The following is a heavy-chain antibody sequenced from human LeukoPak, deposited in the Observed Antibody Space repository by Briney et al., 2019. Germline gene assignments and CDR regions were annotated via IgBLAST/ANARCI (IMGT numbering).Heavy chain of an antibody. CDR1: GGSISSGSYY. CDR3: ARQKWRYYYDSSSKSLDAFDI. CDR2: IYTSGST. V-gene: IGHV4-61*02. J-gene: IGHJ3*02. D-gene: IGHD3-22*01. Sequence: PSQTLSLTCTVSGGSISSGSYYRSWIRQPAGKGLEWIGRIYTSGSTNYNPSLKSRVTISVDTSKNQFSLKLSSVTAADTAVYYCARQKWRYYYDSSSKSLDAFDIWGQGTMVTVSS.